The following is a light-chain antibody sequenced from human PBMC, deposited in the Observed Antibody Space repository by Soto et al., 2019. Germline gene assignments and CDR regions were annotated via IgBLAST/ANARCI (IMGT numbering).Light chain of an antibody. V-gene: IGKV3-20*01. Sequence: EIVLTRSPGTLSLSPGERATLSCRASQSVSSSFIAWYQHKPGQAPRLLIYGASSRATGIPDRFSGSGSGTDFTLTISRLEPEDFAVYFCQQYGSSPPHTCGQGTKVDIK. J-gene: IGKJ2*01. CDR1: QSVSSSF. CDR3: QQYGSSPPHT. CDR2: GAS.